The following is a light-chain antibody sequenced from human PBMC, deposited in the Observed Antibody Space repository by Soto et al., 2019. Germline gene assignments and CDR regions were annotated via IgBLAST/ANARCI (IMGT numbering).Light chain of an antibody. CDR1: QSLNSNY. CDR2: DTF. Sequence: EIVLTQSPGTLSLSPGERATLSCRAAQSLNSNYLAWHQQKRGQAPRLLIYDTFSSATAIPDRCSGSGTGTDFTLTISRLEPEDFAEYFGQQYDYLITFGQGTKVDI. J-gene: IGKJ1*01. CDR3: QQYDYLIT. V-gene: IGKV3-20*01.